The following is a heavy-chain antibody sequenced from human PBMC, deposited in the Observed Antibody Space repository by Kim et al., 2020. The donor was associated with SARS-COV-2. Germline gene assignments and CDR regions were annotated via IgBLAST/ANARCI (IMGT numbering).Heavy chain of an antibody. J-gene: IGHJ4*02. CDR3: AEYYYDSSGYYYPDY. V-gene: IGHV4-39*01. D-gene: IGHD3-22*01. Sequence: PSRKSRVTISVDTSKNQFSLNLSSVTAADTAVYYCAEYYYDSSGYYYPDYWGQGTLVTVSS.